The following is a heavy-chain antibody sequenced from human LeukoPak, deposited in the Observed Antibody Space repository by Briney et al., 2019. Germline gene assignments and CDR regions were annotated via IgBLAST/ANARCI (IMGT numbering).Heavy chain of an antibody. Sequence: GASVKVSCKASGYTFTSYGISWVRQAPGQGLEWMGWIRAYNGNTNYAQKLQGRVTMTTDTSTSTAYMELRSLRSDDTAVYYCASCGSCYSDYYYYYGMDVWGQGTTVTVSS. CDR1: GYTFTSYG. J-gene: IGHJ6*02. V-gene: IGHV1-18*01. CDR2: IRAYNGNT. CDR3: ASCGSCYSDYYYYYGMDV. D-gene: IGHD2-15*01.